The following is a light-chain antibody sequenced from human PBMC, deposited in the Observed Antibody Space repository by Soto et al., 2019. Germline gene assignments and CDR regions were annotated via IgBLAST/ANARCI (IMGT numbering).Light chain of an antibody. V-gene: IGKV3-20*01. Sequence: EIVLTQSPGTLSLSPGERATLSCRASQSVNSNFLGWYQQKPGQPPRLLIYGASSRATGIPDRFSGSGSGTDFTLIISRLEPEDFAVDYCQEYSSSPFTFGPGTKVD. CDR3: QEYSSSPFT. CDR2: GAS. J-gene: IGKJ3*01. CDR1: QSVNSNF.